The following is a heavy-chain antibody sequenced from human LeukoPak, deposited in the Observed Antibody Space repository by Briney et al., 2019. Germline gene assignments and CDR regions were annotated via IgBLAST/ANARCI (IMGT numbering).Heavy chain of an antibody. D-gene: IGHD6-13*01. CDR1: GGSFSGYY. Sequence: SETLSLTCAVYGGSFSGYYWSWIRQPPGKGLEWIGEIDHSGSTNYNPSLKSRVTISVDTSKNQFSLKLSSVTAADTAVYYCARRVVRSSRYYYYYYMDVWGKGTRSPSP. V-gene: IGHV4-34*01. J-gene: IGHJ6*03. CDR2: IDHSGST. CDR3: ARRVVRSSRYYYYYYMDV.